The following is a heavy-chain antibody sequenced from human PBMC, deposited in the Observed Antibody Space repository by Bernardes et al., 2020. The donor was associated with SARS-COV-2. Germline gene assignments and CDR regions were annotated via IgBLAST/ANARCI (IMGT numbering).Heavy chain of an antibody. CDR3: ASRSCSGGSCDTVPSWYFDV. CDR2: IYYSGRT. D-gene: IGHD2-15*01. J-gene: IGHJ2*01. Sequence: SATLRLTCTVSGGSIRSSYWSCIRQRPGPGLAWIGYIYYSGRTHYNPSLKSRVTIAVDTSKNHFSLKLSSVTATDTAVYYCASRSCSGGSCDTVPSWYFDVWGRGTLVTGS. V-gene: IGHV4-59*07. CDR1: GGSIRSSY.